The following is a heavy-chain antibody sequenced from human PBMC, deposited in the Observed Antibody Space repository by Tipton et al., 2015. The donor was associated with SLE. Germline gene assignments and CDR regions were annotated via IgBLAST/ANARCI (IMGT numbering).Heavy chain of an antibody. CDR3: ARVVNTYYFYMNV. J-gene: IGHJ6*03. Sequence: TLSLTCTVSGASISSYYWSWIRQPPGKGLEWIGYIYYSGNTNYNPSLKNRVTISVATSKNQVSLKLTSVTAADTAVYFCARVVNTYYFYMNVWGKGTTVTVSS. CDR2: IYYSGNT. D-gene: IGHD6-6*01. V-gene: IGHV4-59*12. CDR1: GASISSYY.